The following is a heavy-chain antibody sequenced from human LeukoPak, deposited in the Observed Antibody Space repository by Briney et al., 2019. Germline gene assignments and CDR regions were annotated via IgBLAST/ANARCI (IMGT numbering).Heavy chain of an antibody. Sequence: GGSLRLSCAASGFTFSNYALHWVRQAPGKGLEWVAVISYDDTNKYYVDSVKGRFTISRDNSKNTLYLQMGSLRAEDMAVYYFARDPCNHLLVTYARKLLRYMDACGKETTLTVSS. CDR1: GFTFSNYA. J-gene: IGHJ6*03. CDR2: ISYDDTNK. V-gene: IGHV3-30*14. D-gene: IGHD3-9*01. CDR3: ARDPCNHLLVTYARKLLRYMDA.